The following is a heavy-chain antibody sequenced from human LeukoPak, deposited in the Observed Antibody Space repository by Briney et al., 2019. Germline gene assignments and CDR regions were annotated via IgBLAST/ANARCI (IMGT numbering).Heavy chain of an antibody. CDR3: ARDPDTSGHFSWFDP. D-gene: IGHD6-19*01. CDR1: GFPFSSYG. Sequence: GGSLRLSCAASGFPFSSYGMHWVRQAPGKGLEWMAGIWYHGNKAHCADTVEGRFTISRDNSNNALFLQMNSLRADDTAVYYCARDPDTSGHFSWFDPWGQGTLVTVSS. J-gene: IGHJ5*02. CDR2: IWYHGNKA. V-gene: IGHV3-33*01.